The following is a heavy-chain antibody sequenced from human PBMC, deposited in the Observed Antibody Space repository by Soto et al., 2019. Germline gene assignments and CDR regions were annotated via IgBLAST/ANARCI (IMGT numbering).Heavy chain of an antibody. Sequence: EVQLVESGGGLVKPGGSLRLSCAASGFTFSNAWMNWVRQAPGKGLEWVGRIKSKTDGGTTDYAAPVKGRFTISRDDSKNTLYLQMNSLKTEDTAVYYCTTDVWILHYGSATEHRSDYWGQGTLVTVSS. CDR1: GFTFSNAW. CDR3: TTDVWILHYGSATEHRSDY. V-gene: IGHV3-15*07. D-gene: IGHD3-10*01. J-gene: IGHJ4*02. CDR2: IKSKTDGGTT.